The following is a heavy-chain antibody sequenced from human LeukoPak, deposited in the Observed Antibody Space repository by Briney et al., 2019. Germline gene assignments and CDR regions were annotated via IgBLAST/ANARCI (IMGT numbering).Heavy chain of an antibody. V-gene: IGHV5-51*01. J-gene: IGHJ3*01. Sequence: GESLKISCKGSGYRFTIYWIAWVRQMPGKGLEWMGNIYPGDSDTRYSTSFQGQVTISADKSITTAYLQWSSLKASDTAMYYCATIDSETFDVWGQGTMVTVSS. D-gene: IGHD3-9*01. CDR3: ATIDSETFDV. CDR2: IYPGDSDT. CDR1: GYRFTIYW.